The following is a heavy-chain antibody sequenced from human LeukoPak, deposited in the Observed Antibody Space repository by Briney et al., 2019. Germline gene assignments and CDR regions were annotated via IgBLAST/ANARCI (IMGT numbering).Heavy chain of an antibody. CDR2: IYTGGAT. Sequence: GGSLRLSCAASGFTVSSHYMSWISQAPGKGPEWVAVIYTGGATVYADSVKGRFIISRDNSMNTLFLQMNNLRVEDTAIYYCARELGRPYWYFDLWGRGTLVPVSS. CDR1: GFTVSSHY. J-gene: IGHJ2*01. V-gene: IGHV3-66*01. CDR3: ARELGRPYWYFDL. D-gene: IGHD7-27*01.